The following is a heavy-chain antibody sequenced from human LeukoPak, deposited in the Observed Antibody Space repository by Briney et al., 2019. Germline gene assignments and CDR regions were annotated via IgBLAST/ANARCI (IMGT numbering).Heavy chain of an antibody. V-gene: IGHV3-21*01. Sequence: GGSLRLSCAASGFTFSRFSMSWVRQAPGKGLEWVSSISSRRLYIGHADSVKGRFTISRDNAKNSLYLQMNSLRAEDTAVYYCARGVDTAMADDYWGQGTLVTVSS. CDR1: GFTFSRFS. D-gene: IGHD5-18*01. J-gene: IGHJ4*02. CDR2: ISSRRLYI. CDR3: ARGVDTAMADDY.